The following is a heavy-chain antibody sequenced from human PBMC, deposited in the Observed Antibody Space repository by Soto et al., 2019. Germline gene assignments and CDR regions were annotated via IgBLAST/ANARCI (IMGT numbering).Heavy chain of an antibody. CDR2: ISGSGGST. J-gene: IGHJ4*02. Sequence: GGSLRLSCAASGFTFSSYAMSWVRQAPGKGLEWVSAISGSGGSTYYADSVKGRFTISRDNSKNTLYLQMNSLRAEDTAVYYCAKDTTKDYYDSSGYLGSTSNYFDYWGQGTLVTVSS. CDR1: GFTFSSYA. V-gene: IGHV3-23*01. CDR3: AKDTTKDYYDSSGYLGSTSNYFDY. D-gene: IGHD3-22*01.